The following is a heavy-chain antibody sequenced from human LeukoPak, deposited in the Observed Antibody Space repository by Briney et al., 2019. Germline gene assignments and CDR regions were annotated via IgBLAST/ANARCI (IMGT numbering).Heavy chain of an antibody. D-gene: IGHD7-27*01. Sequence: GGSLRLSCAASGFTFSSYSMNWVRQAPGKGLEWISYINGDSSYILYADSVRGRFTISRDNAKNSLYLQMNSLRAEDTARYYCVKDRPIWATDYWGQGSLVSVSS. CDR1: GFTFSSYS. CDR2: INGDSSYI. CDR3: VKDRPIWATDY. J-gene: IGHJ4*02. V-gene: IGHV3-21*05.